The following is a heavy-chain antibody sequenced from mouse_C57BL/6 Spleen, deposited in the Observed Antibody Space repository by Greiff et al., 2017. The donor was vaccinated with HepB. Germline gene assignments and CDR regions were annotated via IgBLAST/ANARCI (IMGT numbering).Heavy chain of an antibody. CDR3: ARRGTTAGFDY. J-gene: IGHJ2*01. V-gene: IGHV1-54*01. CDR1: GYAFTNYL. Sequence: QVQLQQSGAELVRPGTSVKVSCKASGYAFTNYLIEWVKQRPGQGLEWIGVINPGSGGTNYNEKFKGKATLTADKSSSTAYMQLSSLTSEDSAVYFCARRGTTAGFDYWGQGTTLTVSS. D-gene: IGHD1-2*01. CDR2: INPGSGGT.